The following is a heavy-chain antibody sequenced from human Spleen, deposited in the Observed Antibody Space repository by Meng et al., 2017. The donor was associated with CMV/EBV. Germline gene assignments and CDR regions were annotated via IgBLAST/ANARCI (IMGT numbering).Heavy chain of an antibody. CDR1: GFTFSSYW. V-gene: IGHV3-74*01. CDR2: INVDGSTT. Sequence: ELQPVESGGALVQPGGSLRVSCEASGFTFSSYWMHWVRQAPGKGLVWVARINVDGSTTSYADSVKGRFTISRDNAKATLYLQMNSLRADDTAVFYCAREGFGSGGYFLDSWGQGTLVTVSS. J-gene: IGHJ4*02. D-gene: IGHD5-12*01. CDR3: AREGFGSGGYFLDS.